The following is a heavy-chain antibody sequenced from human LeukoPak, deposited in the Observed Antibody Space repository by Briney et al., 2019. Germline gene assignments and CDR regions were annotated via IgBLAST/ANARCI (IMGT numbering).Heavy chain of an antibody. D-gene: IGHD6-13*01. V-gene: IGHV3-30*04. CDR2: ISYDGSNK. CDR3: ARERIAAAANWFDP. Sequence: GGSLRLSCAASGFTFSSNAMHWVRQAPGKGLEWVAVISYDGSNKYYADSVKGRFTISRDNSKNTLYLQMNSLRAEDTAVYYCARERIAAAANWFDPWGQGTLVTVSS. CDR1: GFTFSSNA. J-gene: IGHJ5*02.